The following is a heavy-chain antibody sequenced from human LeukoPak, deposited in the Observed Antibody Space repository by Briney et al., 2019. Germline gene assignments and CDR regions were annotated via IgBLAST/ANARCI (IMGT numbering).Heavy chain of an antibody. CDR1: GGSISSYY. CDR2: IYTSEST. V-gene: IGHV4-4*07. CDR3: ARDRVYPVEAVNYYYYGMDV. J-gene: IGHJ6*02. Sequence: PSETLSLTCTVSGGSISSYYWSWIRQPAGKGLEWIGRIYTSESTNYNPSLKSRVTMSVDTSKNQFSLKLSSVTAADTAVYYCARDRVYPVEAVNYYYYGMDVWGQGTTVTVSS. D-gene: IGHD6-19*01.